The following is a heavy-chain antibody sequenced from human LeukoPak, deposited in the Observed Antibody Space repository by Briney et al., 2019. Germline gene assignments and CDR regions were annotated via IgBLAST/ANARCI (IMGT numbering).Heavy chain of an antibody. CDR2: ITSSSSYI. D-gene: IGHD6-19*01. CDR1: GFTFRSYW. CDR3: ARSAVAGRNWFDP. Sequence: GGSLRLSCAASGFTFRSYWMHWVRQAPGKGLEWVSSITSSSSYIYNVDSVKGRFTISRDNAKNSLYLQMNSLRAEDTAVYYCARSAVAGRNWFDPWGQGTLVTVSS. J-gene: IGHJ5*02. V-gene: IGHV3-21*01.